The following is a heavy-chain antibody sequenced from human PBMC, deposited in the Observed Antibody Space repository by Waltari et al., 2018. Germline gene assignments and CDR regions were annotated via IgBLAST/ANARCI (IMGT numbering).Heavy chain of an antibody. Sequence: QVQLVQSGAEVKKPGASVKVSCKASGYTFTSYGISWVRQAPGQGLEWMGWISAYNGNTNYAQKLQGRVTMTTDTSTSTAYMELRSLRSDDTAVYYCARYRERITIFGVVIIPDYWGQGTLVTVSS. J-gene: IGHJ4*02. CDR1: GYTFTSYG. D-gene: IGHD3-3*01. CDR2: ISAYNGNT. CDR3: ARYRERITIFGVVIIPDY. V-gene: IGHV1-18*01.